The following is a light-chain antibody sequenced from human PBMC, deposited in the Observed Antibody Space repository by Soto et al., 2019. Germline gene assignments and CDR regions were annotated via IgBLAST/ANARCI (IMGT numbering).Light chain of an antibody. CDR1: HSVSSRY. J-gene: IGKJ1*01. CDR2: GAS. CDR3: QQYGTSPRT. Sequence: EIVLTQSPGTLSLSPGERATLSCRASHSVSSRYLAWYQQKPGQAPRLLIYGASNRATGIPDKFSGSGSGTDFTLNINRLEPEDFAVYYCQQYGTSPRTFGQGTKVDIK. V-gene: IGKV3-20*01.